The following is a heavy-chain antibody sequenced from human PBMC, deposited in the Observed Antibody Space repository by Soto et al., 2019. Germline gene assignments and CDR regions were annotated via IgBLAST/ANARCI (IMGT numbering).Heavy chain of an antibody. V-gene: IGHV1-3*01. CDR3: ARDLGVGASTGYYYYGMDV. J-gene: IGHJ6*02. CDR1: GYTFTSYA. Sequence: ASVKVSCKASGYTFTSYAMHWVRQAPGQRLEWMGWINAGNGNTKYSQKFQGRVTITRDTSASTAYMELSSLRSEDTAVYYCARDLGVGASTGYYYYGMDVWGQGTTVTVS. D-gene: IGHD1-26*01. CDR2: INAGNGNT.